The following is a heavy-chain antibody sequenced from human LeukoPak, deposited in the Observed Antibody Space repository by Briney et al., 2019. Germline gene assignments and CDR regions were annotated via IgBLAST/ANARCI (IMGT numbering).Heavy chain of an antibody. J-gene: IGHJ4*02. CDR2: ISGSGSTI. D-gene: IGHD2-8*01. V-gene: IGHV3-48*03. CDR1: GFTFSSYE. CDR3: VRRAYCTNDMCYAYFDY. Sequence: PGGSLRLSCAASGFTFSSYEMNWVRQAPGKGLEWVSYISGSGSTIYYADSVKGRFTISRDNTTNSLYLQMNSLRAENTAVYYCVRRAYCTNDMCYAYFDYSGQGTLVTVSS.